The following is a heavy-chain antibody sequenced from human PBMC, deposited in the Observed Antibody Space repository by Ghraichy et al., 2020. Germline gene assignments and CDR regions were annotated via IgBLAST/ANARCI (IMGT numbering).Heavy chain of an antibody. Sequence: ASVKVSCKVSGYTLTELSMHWVRQAPGKGLEWMGGFDPEDGETIYAQKFQGRVTMTEDTSTDTAYMELSSLRSEDTAVYYCATASYGGNSNAFDIWGQGTMVTVSS. D-gene: IGHD4-23*01. V-gene: IGHV1-24*01. CDR3: ATASYGGNSNAFDI. J-gene: IGHJ3*02. CDR2: FDPEDGET. CDR1: GYTLTELS.